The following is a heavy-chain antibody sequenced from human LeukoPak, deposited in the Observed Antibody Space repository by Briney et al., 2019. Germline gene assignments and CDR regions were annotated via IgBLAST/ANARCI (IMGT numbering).Heavy chain of an antibody. CDR1: GGSISTYY. CDR2: AYYSGNT. D-gene: IGHD6-13*01. V-gene: IGHV4-59*01. CDR3: ASYSSSWSVDY. J-gene: IGHJ4*02. Sequence: SETLSLTCTVSGGSISTYYWSWIRQPPGKRLEWIGYAYYSGNTNYNPSFKSRVTISVDTSKNSFSLNLRSVTAADTAVYYCASYSSSWSVDYWGQGTLVTVSS.